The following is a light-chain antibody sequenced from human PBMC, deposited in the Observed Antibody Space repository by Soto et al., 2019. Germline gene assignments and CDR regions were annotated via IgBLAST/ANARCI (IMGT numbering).Light chain of an antibody. J-gene: IGKJ5*01. Sequence: EIVMTQSPATLSVSPGERATLSCRASQSISNKLVWYQQKLGQAPRLLIYGASTRATGIPARFSGSGSGTEFTLTISSLQSEDFAVYYCQHFGGTTFTFGQGTRLEIK. CDR3: QHFGGTTFT. CDR1: QSISNK. V-gene: IGKV3-15*01. CDR2: GAS.